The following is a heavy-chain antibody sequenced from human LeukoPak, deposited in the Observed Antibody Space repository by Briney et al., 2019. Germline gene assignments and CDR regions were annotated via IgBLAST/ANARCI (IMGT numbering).Heavy chain of an antibody. V-gene: IGHV3-23*01. CDR2: ISGSGGST. D-gene: IGHD2-2*01. CDR1: GFTFSSYA. CDR3: AKDRNVYCSSTSCSSEFDY. Sequence: GGSLRLSCAASGFTFSSYAMSWVRQAPGKGLEWVSAISGSGGSTYYADSVKGRLTISRDNSKNTLYLQMNSLRAEDTAVYYCAKDRNVYCSSTSCSSEFDYWGQGTLVTVSS. J-gene: IGHJ4*02.